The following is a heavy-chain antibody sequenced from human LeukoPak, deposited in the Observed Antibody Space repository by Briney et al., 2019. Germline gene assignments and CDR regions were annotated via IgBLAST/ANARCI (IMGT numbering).Heavy chain of an antibody. CDR2: IKEDGSQK. Sequence: PGGSLRLSCAVSGFAFSSSWMTWVRQAPGKGLEWVANIKEDGSQKHYVDSVKGRFTISRDNAKNSLFLHMDSLRVDDTAVYFCARARLGDTGMAFPYYFDSWGQGTLVTVSS. D-gene: IGHD5-18*01. V-gene: IGHV3-7*02. CDR3: ARARLGDTGMAFPYYFDS. CDR1: GFAFSSSW. J-gene: IGHJ4*02.